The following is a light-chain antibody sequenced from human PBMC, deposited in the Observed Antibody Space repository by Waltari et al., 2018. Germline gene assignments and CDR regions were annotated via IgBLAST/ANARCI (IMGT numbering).Light chain of an antibody. J-gene: IGLJ2*01. CDR1: ALPNQY. CDR2: KDS. CDR3: HSADNSNSYQV. V-gene: IGLV3-25*03. Sequence: SYELTQSPSLSVSPGQTARITCSGDALPNQYAYWYQQKPGQAPVLVMYKDSERPSRITGRFSGSSSGTTVTLTITAVQAEDEADYYCHSADNSNSYQVLGGGTKLTVL.